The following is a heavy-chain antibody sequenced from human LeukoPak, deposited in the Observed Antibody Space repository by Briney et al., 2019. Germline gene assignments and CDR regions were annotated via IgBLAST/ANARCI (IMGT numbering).Heavy chain of an antibody. CDR3: AKPLEMTTTIMGFPMDY. Sequence: PGGSLRLSCAASGFIFNNYGMHWVRQAPDKGLEWVAVVWYDGTYKYYADSVKGRFTISRDNSKNTLYLQMNSLSAEDTAVYYCAKPLEMTTTIMGFPMDYWGQGTLVTVSS. D-gene: IGHD5-24*01. CDR2: VWYDGTYK. V-gene: IGHV3-33*06. J-gene: IGHJ4*02. CDR1: GFIFNNYG.